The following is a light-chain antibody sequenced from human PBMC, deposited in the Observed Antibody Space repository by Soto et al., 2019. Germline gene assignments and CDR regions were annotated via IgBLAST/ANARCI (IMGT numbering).Light chain of an antibody. CDR3: QQYSSFSPWT. Sequence: DIPMTQSPSTLSASVGDRVTITCRASQRVASWLAWYQQQPGKAPRLLIYDASSLERGVPSRFSGSGSGTEFTLTISSLQPDDFATYYCQQYSSFSPWTFGQGTKVEIK. J-gene: IGKJ1*01. V-gene: IGKV1-5*01. CDR1: QRVASW. CDR2: DAS.